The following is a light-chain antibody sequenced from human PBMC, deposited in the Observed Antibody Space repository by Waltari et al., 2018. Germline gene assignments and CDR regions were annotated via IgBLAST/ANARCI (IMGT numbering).Light chain of an antibody. CDR3: QQYSATPPT. V-gene: IGKV4-1*01. CDR2: WAS. J-gene: IGKJ1*01. CDR1: PSAISSFNNKNY. Sequence: DIVMTQSPDSPAVALGERATITCNSSPSAISSFNNKNYLTWFQQKAGEPPKLLIYWASTRESGVPDRFSGSGSGTDFTLTISGLQAEDVAVYYCQQYSATPPTFGQGTKVEIK.